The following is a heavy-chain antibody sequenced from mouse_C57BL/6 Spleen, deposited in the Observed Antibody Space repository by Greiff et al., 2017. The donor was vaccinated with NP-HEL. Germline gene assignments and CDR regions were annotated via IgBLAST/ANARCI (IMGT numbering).Heavy chain of an antibody. CDR3: ARLGDYGGFAY. D-gene: IGHD2-4*01. Sequence: EVQLKESGGGLVKPGGSLKLSCAASGFTFSDYGMHWVRQAPEKGLEWVAYISSGSSTIYYADTVKGRFTISRDNAKNTLFLQMTSLRSEDTAMYYCARLGDYGGFAYWGQGTLVTVSA. J-gene: IGHJ3*01. V-gene: IGHV5-17*01. CDR2: ISSGSSTI. CDR1: GFTFSDYG.